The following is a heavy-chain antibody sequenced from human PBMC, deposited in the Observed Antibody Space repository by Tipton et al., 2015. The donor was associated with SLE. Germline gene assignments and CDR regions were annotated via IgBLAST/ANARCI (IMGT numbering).Heavy chain of an antibody. D-gene: IGHD3-22*01. J-gene: IGHJ4*02. CDR1: GFTFSSYW. Sequence: SLRLSCAASGFTFSSYWMHWVRQAPGKGLVWVSRINSDGSSTSYADSVKGRFTISRDNAKNTLYLQMNSLRAEDTAVYYCAKDLDYFESSGFYYNFDYWGQGTLVTVSS. CDR3: AKDLDYFESSGFYYNFDY. V-gene: IGHV3-74*01. CDR2: INSDGSST.